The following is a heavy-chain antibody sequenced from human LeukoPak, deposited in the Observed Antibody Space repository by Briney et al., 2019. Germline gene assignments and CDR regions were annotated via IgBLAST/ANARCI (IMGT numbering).Heavy chain of an antibody. CDR1: GFTFSADV. Sequence: PGGSLRLSCAVSGFTFSADVMVWVRRAPEKGLEWGSAGGNTFYTDSLNGRFTISRDNSKNTLYLQMNSQRAEDTAVYYCAKDRGYCSGGSCYFAVYYFDYWGQGTLVTVSS. CDR2: GGNT. D-gene: IGHD2-15*01. CDR3: AKDRGYCSGGSCYFAVYYFDY. J-gene: IGHJ4*02. V-gene: IGHV3-23*01.